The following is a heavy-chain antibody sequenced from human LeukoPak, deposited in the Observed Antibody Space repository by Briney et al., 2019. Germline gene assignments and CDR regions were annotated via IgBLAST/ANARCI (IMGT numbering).Heavy chain of an antibody. J-gene: IGHJ6*03. CDR3: ARFSVIVSYYYGSGSHGYYYYYMDV. V-gene: IGHV3-21*01. CDR2: ISSSSSYI. D-gene: IGHD3-10*01. CDR1: GFTFSTYA. Sequence: GGSLRLSCAASGFTFSTYAMNWVRQAPGKGLEWVSSISSSSSYIYYADSVKGRFTISRDNAKNSLYLQMNSLRAEDTAVYYCARFSVIVSYYYGSGSHGYYYYYMDVWGKGTTVTVSS.